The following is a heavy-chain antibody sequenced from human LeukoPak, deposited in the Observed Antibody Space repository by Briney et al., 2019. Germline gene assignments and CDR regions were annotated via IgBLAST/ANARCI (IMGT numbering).Heavy chain of an antibody. CDR3: AKVTYGSGTYGAFDY. CDR1: GFTFSSYG. V-gene: IGHV3-23*01. D-gene: IGHD3-10*01. J-gene: IGHJ4*02. CDR2: IRGTGTST. Sequence: PGGSLRLSCAGSGFTFSSYGMRWVRQAPGKGLEWVSAIRGTGTSTYYADSVKGRFTISRDNSKNTLYLQMNSLRAEDTAVYYCAKVTYGSGTYGAFDYWGQGTLVTVSS.